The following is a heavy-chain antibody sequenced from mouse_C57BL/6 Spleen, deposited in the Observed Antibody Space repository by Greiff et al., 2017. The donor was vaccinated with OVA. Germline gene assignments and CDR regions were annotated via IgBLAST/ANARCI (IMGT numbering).Heavy chain of an antibody. Sequence: EVKLVESGGGLVKPGGSLKLSCAASGFTFSSYTMSWVRQTPEKRLEWVATISGGGGNTYYPDSVKGRFTISRDNATNTLYLQMSSLRSEDTALYYCARQLGPFYFDYWGQGTTLTVSS. CDR3: ARQLGPFYFDY. D-gene: IGHD4-1*01. V-gene: IGHV5-9*01. CDR1: GFTFSSYT. J-gene: IGHJ2*01. CDR2: ISGGGGNT.